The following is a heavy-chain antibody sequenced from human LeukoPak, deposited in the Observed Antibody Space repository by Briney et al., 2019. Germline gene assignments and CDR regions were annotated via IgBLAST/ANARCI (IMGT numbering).Heavy chain of an antibody. Sequence: GASVKVSCKASGYTFTSYGISWVRQAPGQGLEWMGWISAYNGNTNYAQKLQGRVTMTTDTSTSTAYMELRSLRSDDTAVYYCARDASRSSGWYTEDYFDYWGQGTLVTVSS. CDR2: ISAYNGNT. V-gene: IGHV1-18*01. J-gene: IGHJ4*02. CDR3: ARDASRSSGWYTEDYFDY. CDR1: GYTFTSYG. D-gene: IGHD6-19*01.